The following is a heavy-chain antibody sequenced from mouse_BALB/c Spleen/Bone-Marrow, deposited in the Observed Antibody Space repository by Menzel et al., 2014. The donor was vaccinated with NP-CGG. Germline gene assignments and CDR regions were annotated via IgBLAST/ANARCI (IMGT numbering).Heavy chain of an antibody. D-gene: IGHD1-1*01. V-gene: IGHV7-3*02. CDR1: GFTFTDYY. CDR2: IRNKANGYTT. J-gene: IGHJ3*01. CDR3: ARVTTAWFAY. Sequence: EVKLVESGGGLVQPGGSLRLSCATSGFTFTDYYMSWVRQPPGKALEWLGFIRNKANGYTTEYSASVKGRFTISRDNSQSILYLQVNTLRAEDSATYYCARVTTAWFAYWGQGTLVTVSA.